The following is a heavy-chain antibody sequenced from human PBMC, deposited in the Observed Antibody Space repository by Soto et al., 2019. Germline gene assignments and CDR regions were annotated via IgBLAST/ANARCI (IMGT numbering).Heavy chain of an antibody. V-gene: IGHV3-23*01. CDR3: AKAIGYCSGGSCPYGMDV. D-gene: IGHD2-15*01. CDR2: ISGSGGST. Sequence: PGGSLRLSXAASGFTFSSYAMSWVRQAPGKGLEWVSAISGSGGSTYYADSVKGRFTISRDNSKNTLYLQMNSLRAEDTAVYYCAKAIGYCSGGSCPYGMDVWGQGTTVTVSS. CDR1: GFTFSSYA. J-gene: IGHJ6*02.